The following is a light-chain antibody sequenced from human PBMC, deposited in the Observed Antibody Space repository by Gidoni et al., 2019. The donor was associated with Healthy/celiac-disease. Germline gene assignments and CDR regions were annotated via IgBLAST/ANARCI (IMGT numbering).Light chain of an antibody. CDR3: MMWHSSAWV. CDR2: DKSDSDK. V-gene: IGLV5-45*02. Sequence: QALLTHPSSSSASPVASASLTCTLRSGINVGTYRIYWYQQKPGSPPQYLLSDKSDSDKQQCSGVPSRFSGSKDAAANAGILLISGLESEDEADYYCMMWHSSAWVFGGGTKLTVL. J-gene: IGLJ3*02. CDR1: SGINVGTYR.